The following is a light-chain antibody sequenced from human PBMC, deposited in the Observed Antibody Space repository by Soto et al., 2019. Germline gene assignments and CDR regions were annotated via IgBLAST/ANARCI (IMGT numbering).Light chain of an antibody. CDR2: ASS. CDR1: QDITRW. CDR3: QQAHSFPVT. J-gene: IGKJ5*01. Sequence: DIQMTQSPSSVSAVVGDRVTITCRASQDITRWLAWYQQQPGRAPKLLIYASSTLQGGVPSRFSGSGSGTDFTLTLSSLRPEDFATSYCQQAHSFPVTFGQGTRLEI. V-gene: IGKV1-12*01.